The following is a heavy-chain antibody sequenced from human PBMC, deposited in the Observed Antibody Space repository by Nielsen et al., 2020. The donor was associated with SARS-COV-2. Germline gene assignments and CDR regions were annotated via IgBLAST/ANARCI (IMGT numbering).Heavy chain of an antibody. V-gene: IGHV4-39*07. D-gene: IGHD3-3*01. J-gene: IGHJ4*02. CDR2: IYYSGST. CDR3: ARAGDDFWSGYYPHYFDY. Sequence: SETLSLTCTVSGGSISSSSYYWGWIRQPPGKGLEWIGSIYYSGSTNYNPSLKSRVTISVDTSKNQFSLKLSSVTAADTAVYYCARAGDDFWSGYYPHYFDYWGQGTLVTVSS. CDR1: GGSISSSSYY.